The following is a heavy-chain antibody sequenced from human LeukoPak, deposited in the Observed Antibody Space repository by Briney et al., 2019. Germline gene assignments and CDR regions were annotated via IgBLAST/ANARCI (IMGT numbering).Heavy chain of an antibody. J-gene: IGHJ4*02. CDR1: GYTFTGYY. CDR2: INPNSGGT. D-gene: IGHD3-10*01. Sequence: ASVKVSCKASGYTFTGYYMHWVRQAPGQGLEWMGRINPNSGGTNYAQKFQGRVTMTRDTSISTAYMELSRLRSDDTAVYYCAALNYGSGSYEIDYWGQGTLVTVSS. V-gene: IGHV1-2*06. CDR3: AALNYGSGSYEIDY.